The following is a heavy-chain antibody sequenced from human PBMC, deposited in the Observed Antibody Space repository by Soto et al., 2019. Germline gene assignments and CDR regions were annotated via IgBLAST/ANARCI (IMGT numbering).Heavy chain of an antibody. CDR3: ARQGNSGIPWFDP. J-gene: IGHJ5*02. Sequence: PGESLKISCKGSGYSFTSYWISWVRQIPGKGLEWMGRIDPSDSYTNYSPSFQGHVTISADKSISTAYLQWSSLKASDTAMYYCARQGNSGIPWFDPWGQGTLVTVSS. CDR2: IDPSDSYT. V-gene: IGHV5-10-1*01. D-gene: IGHD1-26*01. CDR1: GYSFTSYW.